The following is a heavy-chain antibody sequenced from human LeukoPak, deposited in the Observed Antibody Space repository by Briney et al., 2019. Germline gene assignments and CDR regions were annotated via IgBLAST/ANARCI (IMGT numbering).Heavy chain of an antibody. CDR1: GYTFTSYY. CDR2: INPSGGST. V-gene: IGHV1-46*01. CDR3: ARVSLNYDILTGYYLTPEFDY. D-gene: IGHD3-9*01. Sequence: ASVKVSCKASGYTFTSYYMHWVRQAPGQGLEWMGIINPSGGSTSYAQKLQGRVTMTTDTSTSTAYMELRSLRSDDTAVYYCARVSLNYDILTGYYLTPEFDYWGQGTLVTVSS. J-gene: IGHJ4*02.